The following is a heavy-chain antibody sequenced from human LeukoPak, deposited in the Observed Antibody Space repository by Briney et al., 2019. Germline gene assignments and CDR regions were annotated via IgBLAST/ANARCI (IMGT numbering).Heavy chain of an antibody. J-gene: IGHJ3*02. CDR1: GFTFSSYA. V-gene: IGHV3-23*01. D-gene: IGHD6-13*01. Sequence: PPGGSLRLSCAASGFTFSSYAMSRVRQAPGKGLEWVSAISGSGGSTYYADSVKGRFTISRDNSKNTLYLQMNSLRAEDTAVYYCAKDLGAAADAFDIWGQGTMVTVSS. CDR3: AKDLGAAADAFDI. CDR2: ISGSGGST.